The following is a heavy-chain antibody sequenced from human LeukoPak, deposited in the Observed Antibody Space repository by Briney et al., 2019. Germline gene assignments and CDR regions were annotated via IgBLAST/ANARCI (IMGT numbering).Heavy chain of an antibody. CDR2: IYYSGST. Sequence: PSETLSLTCTVSGGSISSGDYYWSWIRQPPGKGLEWIVYIYYSGSTYYNPSLKSRVTISVDTSKNQFSLKLSSVTAADTAVYYCARGRISYQRAPYYFDYWGQGTLVTVSS. CDR3: ARGRISYQRAPYYFDY. J-gene: IGHJ4*02. V-gene: IGHV4-30-4*08. D-gene: IGHD2-2*01. CDR1: GGSISSGDYY.